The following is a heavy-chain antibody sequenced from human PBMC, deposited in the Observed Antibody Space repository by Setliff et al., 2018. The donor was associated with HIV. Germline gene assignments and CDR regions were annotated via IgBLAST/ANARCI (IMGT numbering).Heavy chain of an antibody. CDR3: ARDPGGYQAYFDY. D-gene: IGHD3-22*01. CDR2: IYYSGST. Sequence: SETLSLTCTVSGGSISSYYWSWIRQPPGKGLEWIGYIYYSGSTNNNPSLKSRVTISVDTSKNQFSLRLSSVTAADTAVYYCARDPGGYQAYFDYWGQGTLVTVSS. CDR1: GGSISSYY. J-gene: IGHJ4*02. V-gene: IGHV4-59*12.